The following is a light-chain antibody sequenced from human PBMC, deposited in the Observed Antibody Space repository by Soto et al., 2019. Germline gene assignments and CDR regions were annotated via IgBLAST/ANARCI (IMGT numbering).Light chain of an antibody. Sequence: QSALTQPPSASGSPGQSVTISCTGTSSDIGGYDYVSWYQQHPGRAPKLMIYDVTKRPSGVPDRFSGSKSGNTASLTVSGLQADDEADYYCSSYAGSKTLIFGGGTKLTVL. V-gene: IGLV2-8*01. CDR2: DVT. J-gene: IGLJ2*01. CDR1: SSDIGGYDY. CDR3: SSYAGSKTLI.